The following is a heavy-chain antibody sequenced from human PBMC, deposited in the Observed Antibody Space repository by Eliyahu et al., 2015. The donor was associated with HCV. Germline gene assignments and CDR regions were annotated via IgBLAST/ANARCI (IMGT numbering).Heavy chain of an antibody. D-gene: IGHD3-10*01. V-gene: IGHV3-15*01. CDR2: IKSKTDGGTT. CDR3: TTGAPGGFDYYLDV. CDR1: GFXFSXAW. Sequence: EVQLVESGGGLVKPGGSLRLSCAASGFXFSXAWMSWGPQGPGKGVGGXGRIKSKTDGGTTDYAAPVKGRFTISRDDSKSTLYLQMNSLKTEDTAVYYCTTGAPGGFDYYLDVWGQGTTVTVSS. J-gene: IGHJ6*03.